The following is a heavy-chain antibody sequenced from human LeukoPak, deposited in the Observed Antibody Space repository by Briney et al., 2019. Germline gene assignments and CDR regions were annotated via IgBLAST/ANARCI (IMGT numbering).Heavy chain of an antibody. Sequence: PSETLSLTCAVYGGSSSGYYWSWIRQPPGKGLEWIGEINHSGSTNYNPSLKSRVTISVDTSKNQFSLKLSSVTAADTAVYYCARHPTYYYDSSGYYYDSWGQGTLVTVSS. D-gene: IGHD3-22*01. CDR1: GGSSSGYY. CDR3: ARHPTYYYDSSGYYYDS. J-gene: IGHJ4*02. V-gene: IGHV4-34*01. CDR2: INHSGST.